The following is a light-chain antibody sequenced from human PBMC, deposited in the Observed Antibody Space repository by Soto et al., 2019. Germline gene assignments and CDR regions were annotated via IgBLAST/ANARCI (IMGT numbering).Light chain of an antibody. J-gene: IGLJ2*01. Sequence: QSVLTQPSSLSAAPGASASLTCTLRSGINVATYRIYWYQQKPGSPPQYLLRYKSDSDNQQGSGVPSRFSGSKDASANAGILLISGLQSEDEADYYCMNWHSSAWVFGGGTKLTVL. CDR1: SGINVATYR. CDR3: MNWHSSAWV. CDR2: YKSDSDN. V-gene: IGLV5-45*03.